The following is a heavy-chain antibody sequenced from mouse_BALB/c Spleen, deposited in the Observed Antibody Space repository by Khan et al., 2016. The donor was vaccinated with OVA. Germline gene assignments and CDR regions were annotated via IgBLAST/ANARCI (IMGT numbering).Heavy chain of an antibody. J-gene: IGHJ2*01. D-gene: IGHD1-1*01. CDR3: ARRGRRWDFDY. Sequence: QVQLKQSGAELAKPGASVKMSCKASGYTFINYWILWVKQRPGQGLEWIGYINPCTGYTEYNQNFKDQATLSSDKSSSTAYMQLSSLTSEDSAVYYCARRGRRWDFDYWGQGTTLTVSS. CDR1: GYTFINYW. CDR2: INPCTGYT. V-gene: IGHV1-7*01.